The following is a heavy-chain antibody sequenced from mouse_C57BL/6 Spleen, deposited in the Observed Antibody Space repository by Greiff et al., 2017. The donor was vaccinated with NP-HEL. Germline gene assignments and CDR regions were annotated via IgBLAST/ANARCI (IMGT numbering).Heavy chain of an antibody. D-gene: IGHD2-4*01. J-gene: IGHJ2*01. V-gene: IGHV1-5*01. CDR3: TRIYYDYEDYFDY. Sequence: DVKLQESGTVLARPGASVKMSCKTSGYTFTSYWMHWVKQRPGQGLEWIGAIYPGNSDTSYNQKFKGKAKLTAVTSASTAYMELSSLTNEDSAVYYCTRIYYDYEDYFDYWGQGTTLTVSS. CDR1: GYTFTSYW. CDR2: IYPGNSDT.